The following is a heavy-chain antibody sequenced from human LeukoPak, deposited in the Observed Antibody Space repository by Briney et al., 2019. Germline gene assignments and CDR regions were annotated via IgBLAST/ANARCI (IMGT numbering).Heavy chain of an antibody. CDR2: ITYDGAFDGGKT. Sequence: GGSLRLSCEASGLILSNYPMHWVRQAPGKGLEWITLITYDGAFDGGKTYYADSVKGRFTISRDNSKNMVYLQMNSLRAEDTAVYYCAKADCSVISCYVKDYWGQGTLVTVSS. CDR3: AKADCSVISCYVKDY. CDR1: GLILSNYP. D-gene: IGHD2-15*01. J-gene: IGHJ4*02. V-gene: IGHV3-30*07.